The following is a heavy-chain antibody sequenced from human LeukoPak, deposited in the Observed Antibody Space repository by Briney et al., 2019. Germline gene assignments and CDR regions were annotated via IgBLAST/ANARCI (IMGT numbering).Heavy chain of an antibody. CDR1: VCTYDDYA. V-gene: IGHV3-43D*04. Sequence: GGSLRLSCAASVCTYDDYAMHSLRQATAKGLEWVSLISWYGGSTHYADSVKGRFTIPIHNSKNFLYPHMKLLRAEDTASHYCAKVKGYCSGGSCYLDAFDIWGQGTMVTVSS. CDR3: AKVKGYCSGGSCYLDAFDI. J-gene: IGHJ3*02. D-gene: IGHD2-15*01. CDR2: ISWYGGST.